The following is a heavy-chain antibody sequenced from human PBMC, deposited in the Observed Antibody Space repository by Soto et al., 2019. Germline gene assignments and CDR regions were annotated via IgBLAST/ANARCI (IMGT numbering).Heavy chain of an antibody. V-gene: IGHV3-74*01. Sequence: GGSLRLSFTASGFFFNDKWMHWVRQAPGKGLVWVARIDGHSGTTNYADSVGGRFTISRDKAKNTVYLHLNTLTDEETAVYYCARGVAMGVDXWGQGTLVTVSX. D-gene: IGHD3-10*01. CDR3: ARGVAMGVDX. CDR2: IDGHSGTT. J-gene: IGHJ5*02. CDR1: GFFFNDKW.